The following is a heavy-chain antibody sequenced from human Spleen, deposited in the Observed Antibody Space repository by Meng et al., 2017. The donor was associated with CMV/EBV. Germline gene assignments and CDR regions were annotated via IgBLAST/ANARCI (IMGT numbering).Heavy chain of an antibody. Sequence: GGSLRLSCAASGFTFSSYEMNWVRQAPGKGLEWVSVIYSGGSTYYADSVKGRFTISRDNSKNTLYLQMNSLRAEDTAVYYCARDLIAAAAWIQWGQGTLVTVSS. CDR1: GFTFSSYE. J-gene: IGHJ4*02. D-gene: IGHD6-13*01. V-gene: IGHV3-53*01. CDR3: ARDLIAAAAWIQ. CDR2: IYSGGST.